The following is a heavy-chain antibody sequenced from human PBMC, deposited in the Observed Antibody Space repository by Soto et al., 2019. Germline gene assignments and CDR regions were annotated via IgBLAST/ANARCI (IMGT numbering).Heavy chain of an antibody. D-gene: IGHD3-22*01. J-gene: IGHJ4*02. Sequence: EVQLVESGGGLVQPGGSLRLSCAASGFTVSSNYMSWVRQAPGKGLEWVSVIYSGGSTYYADSVKGRFTISRHNSKNTLYLQMNSLRAEDTAVYYCARVASYYDSSGYYYFDYWGQGTLVTVSS. CDR1: GFTVSSNY. V-gene: IGHV3-53*04. CDR3: ARVASYYDSSGYYYFDY. CDR2: IYSGGST.